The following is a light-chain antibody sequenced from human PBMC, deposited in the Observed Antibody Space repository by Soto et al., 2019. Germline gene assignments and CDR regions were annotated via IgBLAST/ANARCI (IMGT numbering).Light chain of an antibody. J-gene: IGKJ3*01. CDR2: DAS. Sequence: EIVLTQSPATLSLSPGERATLSCRASQSVSSYLAWYQQKPGQAPRLLIYDASNRATGIPARFSGSGSATDLTLTISSLEPEDFAVYYCQQRSNWPRFTFGPGTKVDIK. V-gene: IGKV3-11*01. CDR1: QSVSSY. CDR3: QQRSNWPRFT.